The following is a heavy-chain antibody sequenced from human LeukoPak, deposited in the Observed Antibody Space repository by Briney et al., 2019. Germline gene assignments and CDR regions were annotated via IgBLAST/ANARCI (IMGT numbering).Heavy chain of an antibody. CDR1: GGSFSGYY. Sequence: PSETLSLTCAVYGGSFSGYYWSWIRQPPGKGLEWIGEINHSGSTNYNPSLKSRVTISVDTSKNQFSLKLSSVTAADTAVYYCARGWRDMVGYFDYWGQGTLVTVSS. J-gene: IGHJ4*02. D-gene: IGHD2-15*01. V-gene: IGHV4-34*01. CDR2: INHSGST. CDR3: ARGWRDMVGYFDY.